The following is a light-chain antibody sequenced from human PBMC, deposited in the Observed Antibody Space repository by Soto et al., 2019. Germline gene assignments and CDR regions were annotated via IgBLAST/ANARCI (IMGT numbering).Light chain of an antibody. Sequence: EIVMTQSPATLSVSPGEGATLSCRASQGVSSNLAWYQQKPGQAPRLLIYAASTRATGTPARFSGSGSGTEFTLTISSLQSEDFAVYYCQQYNNWPPLTFGGGTKVEIK. V-gene: IGKV3-15*01. J-gene: IGKJ4*01. CDR2: AAS. CDR1: QGVSSN. CDR3: QQYNNWPPLT.